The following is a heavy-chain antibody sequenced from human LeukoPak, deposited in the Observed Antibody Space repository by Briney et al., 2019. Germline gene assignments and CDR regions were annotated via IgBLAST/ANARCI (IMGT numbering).Heavy chain of an antibody. CDR3: ARGQWFRAF. D-gene: IGHD3-10*01. Sequence: PSQTLSLTCTVSGGSISSGGYYWTWIRQPPGKGLEWIGEIHYSGSATYNPSLKSRVTISVDTSKNQFSLKMNSMTAADTAVYYCARGQWFRAFWSRGTPVTVSS. V-gene: IGHV4-31*03. CDR2: IHYSGSA. CDR1: GGSISSGGYY. J-gene: IGHJ4*02.